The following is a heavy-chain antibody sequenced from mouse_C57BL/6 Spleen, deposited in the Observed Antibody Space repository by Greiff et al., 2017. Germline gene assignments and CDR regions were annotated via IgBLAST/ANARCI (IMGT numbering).Heavy chain of an antibody. CDR1: GFTFSSYT. CDR3: ARQGDYGSRRAMDY. Sequence: EVKLVESGGGLVKPGGSLKLSCAASGFTFSSYTMSWVRQTPEKRLEWVATISCGGGNTYYPDSVKGRFTISRDNAKNTLYLQMSSLRSEDTALYYCARQGDYGSRRAMDYWGQGTSVTVAS. D-gene: IGHD1-1*01. J-gene: IGHJ4*01. V-gene: IGHV5-9*01. CDR2: ISCGGGNT.